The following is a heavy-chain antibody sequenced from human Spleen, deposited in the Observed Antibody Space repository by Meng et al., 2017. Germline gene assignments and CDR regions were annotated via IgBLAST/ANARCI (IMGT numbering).Heavy chain of an antibody. CDR3: AREMVRGIDAFDI. CDR2: ISPSGSSI. CDR1: GFSLGGHR. J-gene: IGHJ3*02. V-gene: IGHV3-21*01. D-gene: IGHD3-10*01. Sequence: GESLKISCAASGFSLGGHRMNWVRQAPGKGLEWVSSISPSGSSIYYADSVKGRFTISRDNAKNSLYLQMNSLRAEDTAVYYCAREMVRGIDAFDIWGQGTMVTVSS.